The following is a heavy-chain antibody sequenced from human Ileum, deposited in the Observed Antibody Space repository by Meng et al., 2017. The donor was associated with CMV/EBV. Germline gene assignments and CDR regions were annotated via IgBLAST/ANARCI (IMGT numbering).Heavy chain of an antibody. J-gene: IGHJ4*02. CDR1: GFTFSTYN. Sequence: GGSLRLSCAASGFTFSTYNMNWVRQAPGKGLEWVSSISNDRNYIYYADSVRGRFTISRDNAKNSLYLQMNSLRAEDTAVYYCARGLIAVAGPDYWGQGTLVTVSS. V-gene: IGHV3-21*01. CDR3: ARGLIAVAGPDY. D-gene: IGHD6-19*01. CDR2: ISNDRNYI.